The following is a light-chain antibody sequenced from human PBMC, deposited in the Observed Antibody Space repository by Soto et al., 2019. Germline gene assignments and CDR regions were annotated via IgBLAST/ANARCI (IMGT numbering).Light chain of an antibody. CDR1: TGAVTSGHY. CDR3: LLSYSGARPYV. J-gene: IGLJ1*01. V-gene: IGLV7-46*01. CDR2: DTS. Sequence: QTVVTQEPSLTVSPGGIVTLTCGSSTGAVTSGHYPYWFQQKPGQAPRTLIYDTSKKHFWTPARFSGSLLGGKAALTLSGAQPEDEADYYCLLSYSGARPYVFGSGTKLTVL.